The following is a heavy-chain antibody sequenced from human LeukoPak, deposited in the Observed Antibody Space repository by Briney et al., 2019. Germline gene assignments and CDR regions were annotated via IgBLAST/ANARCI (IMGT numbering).Heavy chain of an antibody. CDR2: ISSSSIYI. J-gene: IGHJ4*02. CDR3: ARDILGSQTPFDY. V-gene: IGHV3-21*01. CDR1: GFTFSDYN. Sequence: PGGSLRLSCAASGFTFSDYNMRWIRQAPGKGLEWVSSISSSSIYIYYADSVKGRFTISRDNAKKSLYLQMNSLRAEDTAVYYCARDILGSQTPFDYWGQGTLVTVSS. D-gene: IGHD1-26*01.